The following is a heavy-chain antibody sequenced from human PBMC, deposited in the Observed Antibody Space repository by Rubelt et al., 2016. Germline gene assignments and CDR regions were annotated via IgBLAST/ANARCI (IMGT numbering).Heavy chain of an antibody. CDR2: ITSMSGKT. CDR3: AKDANQGDFGDYGFDY. CDR1: GFSFDDYA. D-gene: IGHD4-17*01. J-gene: IGHJ4*02. Sequence: RGRSLRLSCAASGFSFDDYAMHWVRQAPGKGLEWVSAITSMSGKTDYADSVKGRFTISRDNAKNSLSLQMDSLSGEDTALSDCAKDANQGDFGDYGFDYWGQGTLVTVSS. V-gene: IGHV3-9*01.